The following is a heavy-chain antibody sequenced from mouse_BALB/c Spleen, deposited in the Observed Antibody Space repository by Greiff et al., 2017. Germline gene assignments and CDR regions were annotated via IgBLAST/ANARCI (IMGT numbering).Heavy chain of an antibody. CDR3: ARGRDAMDY. Sequence: EVNVVESGGGLVKPGGSLKLSCAASGFTFSDYYMYWVRQTPEKRLEWVATISDGGSYTYYPDSVKGRFTISRDNAKNNLYLQMSSLKSEDTAMYYCARGRDAMDYWGQGTSVTVSS. CDR1: GFTFSDYY. CDR2: ISDGGSYT. V-gene: IGHV5-4*02. J-gene: IGHJ4*01.